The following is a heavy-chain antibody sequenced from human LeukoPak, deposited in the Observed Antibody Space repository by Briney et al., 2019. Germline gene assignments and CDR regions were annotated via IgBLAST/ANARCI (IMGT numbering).Heavy chain of an antibody. V-gene: IGHV3-23*01. CDR2: ISGSGGST. CDR3: AKDRSLWFGEPFDY. D-gene: IGHD3-10*01. CDR1: GFTFSSYA. J-gene: IGHJ4*02. Sequence: GGSLRLSCAASGFTFSSYAMSGVRQAPGKGLEWVSAISGSGGSTYSADSVKGRFTISRDNSKNTLYLQMASLRAEDTAVYYCAKDRSLWFGEPFDYWGQGTLVTVSS.